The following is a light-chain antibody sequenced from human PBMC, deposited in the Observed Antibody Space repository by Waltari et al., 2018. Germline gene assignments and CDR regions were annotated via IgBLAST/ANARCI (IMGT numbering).Light chain of an antibody. CDR2: DAS. Sequence: DIQMTQSPSSLSASVGDRVTITCQASQDVRSYLNWYQQKPGKVPNLLIYDASNLETGVPPRFSGGGSGRDFTLTISSLQPEDIGTYYCQHYHICPYSFGPGTTVDMK. V-gene: IGKV1-33*01. J-gene: IGKJ3*01. CDR1: QDVRSY. CDR3: QHYHICPYS.